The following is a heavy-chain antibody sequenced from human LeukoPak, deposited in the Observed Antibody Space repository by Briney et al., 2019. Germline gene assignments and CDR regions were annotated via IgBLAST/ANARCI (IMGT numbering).Heavy chain of an antibody. D-gene: IGHD2-8*02. Sequence: KPSETLSLTCTVSGGSISNKYWSWIRQPPGKGLEWIGYIYYSGSTNYNPSLKSRVTISVDTSKNQFSLKLSSVTAADTAVYYCARDHPGYLDYWGQGTLVTVSS. V-gene: IGHV4-59*12. CDR1: GGSISNKY. J-gene: IGHJ4*02. CDR3: ARDHPGYLDY. CDR2: IYYSGST.